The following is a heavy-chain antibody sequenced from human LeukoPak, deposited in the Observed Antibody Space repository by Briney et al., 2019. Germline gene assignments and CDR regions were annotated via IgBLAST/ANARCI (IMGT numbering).Heavy chain of an antibody. J-gene: IGHJ4*02. V-gene: IGHV3-74*01. CDR2: INSDGSST. Sequence: GGSLRLSCTASGFTFGDYAMSWVRQAPGKGLVWVSRINSDGSSTSYADSVKGRFTISRDNSKNTLYLQMNSLRVEDTAFYYCARDSSMLRGPLVIYYFDFWGQGTLVTVSS. CDR1: GFTFGDYA. D-gene: IGHD3-10*01. CDR3: ARDSSMLRGPLVIYYFDF.